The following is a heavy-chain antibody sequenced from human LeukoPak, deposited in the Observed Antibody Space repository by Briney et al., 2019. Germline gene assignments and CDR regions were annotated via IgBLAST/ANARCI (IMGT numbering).Heavy chain of an antibody. D-gene: IGHD2-15*01. CDR3: ARGQSGYCSGGSCYRFDY. V-gene: IGHV4-34*01. CDR2: INHSGST. CDR1: SGSFSGYY. J-gene: IGHJ4*02. Sequence: SETLSLTCAVYSGSFSGYYWSWIRQPPGKGLEWIGEINHSGSTNYNPSLKSRVTISVDTSKNQFSLKLSSVTAADTAVYYCARGQSGYCSGGSCYRFDYWGQGTLVTVSS.